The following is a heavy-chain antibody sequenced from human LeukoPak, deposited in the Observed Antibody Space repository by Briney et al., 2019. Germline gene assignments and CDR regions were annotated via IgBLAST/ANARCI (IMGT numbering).Heavy chain of an antibody. Sequence: SVKVSCKASGGTFSSYAISWVRQAPGQGLEWMGGIIPIFGTANYAQKFQGRVTITADESTSTAYMELSSLRSEDTAVYYCARRGYNWNYVFDYWGQGTLVTVSS. V-gene: IGHV1-69*01. D-gene: IGHD1-7*01. CDR2: IIPIFGTA. J-gene: IGHJ4*02. CDR3: ARRGYNWNYVFDY. CDR1: GGTFSSYA.